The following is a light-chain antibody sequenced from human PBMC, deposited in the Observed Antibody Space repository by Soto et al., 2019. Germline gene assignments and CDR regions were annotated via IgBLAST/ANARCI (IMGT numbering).Light chain of an antibody. CDR1: KLGDKY. V-gene: IGLV3-1*01. CDR3: QTWDSNFVL. CDR2: QDT. Sequence: SYELGQPPSVSVSPGQTASITCSGDKLGDKYASWYQQRPGQSPVLVIYQDTRRPSGIPERFSGSNSGNTATLTISGTQTMDEADYSCQTWDSNFVLFGGGTKLTVL. J-gene: IGLJ2*01.